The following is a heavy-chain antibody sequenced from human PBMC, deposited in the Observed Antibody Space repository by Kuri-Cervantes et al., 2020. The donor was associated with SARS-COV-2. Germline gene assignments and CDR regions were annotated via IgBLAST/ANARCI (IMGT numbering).Heavy chain of an antibody. CDR2: INPNGDT. CDR3: ARAFSNYVDWFDP. V-gene: IGHV1-2*02. Sequence: ASVKVSCKASGYTFTDYYMHWVRQAPGQGPEWMGWINPNGDTNSAQKFQGRVTMTRDTSTSTVHMELSRLRFDDTAVFYCARAFSNYVDWFDPWGRGTLVTVSS. D-gene: IGHD4-11*01. CDR1: GYTFTDYY. J-gene: IGHJ5*02.